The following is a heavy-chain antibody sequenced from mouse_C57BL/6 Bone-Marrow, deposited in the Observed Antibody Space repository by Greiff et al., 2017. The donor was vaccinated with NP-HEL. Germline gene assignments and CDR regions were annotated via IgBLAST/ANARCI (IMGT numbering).Heavy chain of an antibody. Sequence: EVMLVESGGDLVKPGGSLKLSCAASGFTFSSYGMSWVRQTPDKRLEWVATISSGGSYTYYPDSVKGRFTISRDTAKNTLYLQMSSLKSEDTAMYYCARHRDWDWLAYWGQGTLVTVSA. CDR1: GFTFSSYG. D-gene: IGHD4-1*01. V-gene: IGHV5-6*01. CDR3: ARHRDWDWLAY. J-gene: IGHJ3*01. CDR2: ISSGGSYT.